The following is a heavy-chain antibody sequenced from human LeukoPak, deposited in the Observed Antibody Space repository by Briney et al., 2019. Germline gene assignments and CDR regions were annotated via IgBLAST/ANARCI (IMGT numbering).Heavy chain of an antibody. CDR3: ARSPVFWSGYYPYYFDY. D-gene: IGHD3-3*01. CDR1: GGSISSYY. J-gene: IGHJ4*02. V-gene: IGHV4-4*07. Sequence: KSSETLSLTCTVSGGSISSYYWSWIRQPAGKGLEWIGRIYTSGSTNYNPSLKSRVTMSVDTSKNQFSLKLSSVTAADTAVYYCARSPVFWSGYYPYYFDYWGQGTLVTVSS. CDR2: IYTSGST.